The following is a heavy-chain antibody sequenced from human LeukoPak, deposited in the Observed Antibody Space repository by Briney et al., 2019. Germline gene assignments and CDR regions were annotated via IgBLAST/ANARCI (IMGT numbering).Heavy chain of an antibody. CDR1: GFTFSSYA. CDR3: AKGSIFGVVITDDY. Sequence: GGSLRLSCTASGFTFSSYAMSWVRQAPGKGLEWVSATSGSGGSTYYADSVKGRFTISRDNSKNTLYLQMNSLRAEDTAVYYCAKGSIFGVVITDDYWGQGTLVTVSS. J-gene: IGHJ4*02. CDR2: TSGSGGST. V-gene: IGHV3-23*01. D-gene: IGHD3-3*01.